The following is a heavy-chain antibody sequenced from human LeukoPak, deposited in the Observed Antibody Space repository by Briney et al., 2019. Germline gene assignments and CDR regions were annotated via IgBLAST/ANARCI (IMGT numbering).Heavy chain of an antibody. CDR1: GYTFTSYY. CDR3: ARDACSTTICQAGGNWFDP. D-gene: IGHD2-2*01. V-gene: IGHV1-46*01. J-gene: IGHJ5*02. CDR2: INPSGGST. Sequence: ASVKVSCKASGYTFTSYYMHWVRQAPGQGLEWMGVINPSGGSTSYAQKFQGRVTMTRDTSTSTVYMELSSLRSEDTAVYFCARDACSTTICQAGGNWFDPWGQGTLVIVS.